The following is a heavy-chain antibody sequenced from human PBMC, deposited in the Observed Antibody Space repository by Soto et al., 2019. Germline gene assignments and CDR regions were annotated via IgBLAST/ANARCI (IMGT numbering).Heavy chain of an antibody. Sequence: QVQLIQSGADVRKPGASVKVSCKVPKYTLTELTIDWLRQAPGKGLEWMGRSAPEEGEPIYPQKFQGRLSMTEDPSTDTAYMELTSLRFEDTAVYFCAADRKIVGTIGAFDFWGQGTLVTVSS. CDR1: KYTLTELT. CDR2: SAPEEGEP. CDR3: AADRKIVGTIGAFDF. V-gene: IGHV1-24*01. D-gene: IGHD1-26*01. J-gene: IGHJ4*02.